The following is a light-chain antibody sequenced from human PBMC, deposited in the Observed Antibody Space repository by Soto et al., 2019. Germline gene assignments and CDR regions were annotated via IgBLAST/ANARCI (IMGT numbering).Light chain of an antibody. CDR2: GAS. CDR3: RQYGYSPKT. CDR1: QSVSSYY. Sequence: EMVLTQSPGPLSLSPGERATLSCRASQSVSSYYLAWYQQKPGQAPRLLIYGASSRATGIPDRFSGSGSGTDFTLTISRLEPEDFAVYYCRQYGYSPKTFGQGTKVAIK. V-gene: IGKV3-20*01. J-gene: IGKJ1*01.